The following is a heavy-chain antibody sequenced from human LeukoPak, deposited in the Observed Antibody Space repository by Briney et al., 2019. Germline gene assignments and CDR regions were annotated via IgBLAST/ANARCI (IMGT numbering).Heavy chain of an antibody. CDR2: IYTSGST. Sequence: SETLSLTCTASGGSISSYYWSWIRQPAGKGLEWIGRIYTSGSTNYNPSLKSRVTMSVDTSKNQFSLKLSSVTAADTAVYYCARGRGTYYDFWSGYYFDYWGQGTLVTVSS. CDR3: ARGRGTYYDFWSGYYFDY. D-gene: IGHD3-3*01. CDR1: GGSISSYY. J-gene: IGHJ4*02. V-gene: IGHV4-4*07.